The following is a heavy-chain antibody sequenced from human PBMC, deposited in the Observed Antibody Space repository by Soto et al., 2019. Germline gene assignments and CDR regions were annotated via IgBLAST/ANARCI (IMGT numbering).Heavy chain of an antibody. CDR2: IIPIFGTA. D-gene: IGHD3-10*01. CDR1: GGTFSSYA. J-gene: IGHJ5*02. Sequence: ASVKVSCKASGGTFSSYAISWVRQAPGQGLEWMGGIIPIFGTANYAQKFQGRVTITADESTGTAYMELSSLRSEDTAVYYCARLIPYSGGNWFDPWGQGTLVTVSS. CDR3: ARLIPYSGGNWFDP. V-gene: IGHV1-69*13.